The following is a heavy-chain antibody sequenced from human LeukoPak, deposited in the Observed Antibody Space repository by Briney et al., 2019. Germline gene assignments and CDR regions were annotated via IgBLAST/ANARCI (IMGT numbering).Heavy chain of an antibody. V-gene: IGHV5-51*01. CDR2: IYPGDSET. J-gene: IGHJ3*02. CDR3: ASYLSRYSSSWDDAFDI. Sequence: GESLKISCKDSGYSFTNYWIGWVRQMPGKGLEWMGIIYPGDSETRYSPSFRGQVTISADKSISTAYLQWSSLKASDTAMYYCASYLSRYSSSWDDAFDIWGQGTMVTVSS. D-gene: IGHD6-13*01. CDR1: GYSFTNYW.